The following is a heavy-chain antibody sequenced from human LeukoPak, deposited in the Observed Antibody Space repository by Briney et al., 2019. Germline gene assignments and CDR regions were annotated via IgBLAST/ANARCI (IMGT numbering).Heavy chain of an antibody. CDR2: IRYDGSNK. CDR3: AKSVQSSNCSSTSCYIGHFDY. D-gene: IGHD2-2*01. Sequence: PGGSLRLSCAASGFTFSSYGMHWVRQAPGKGLEWVAFIRYDGSNKYYADSVKGRFTISRDNSKNTLYLQMNSLRAEDTAVYYCAKSVQSSNCSSTSCYIGHFDYWGQGTLVTVSS. CDR1: GFTFSSYG. J-gene: IGHJ4*02. V-gene: IGHV3-30*02.